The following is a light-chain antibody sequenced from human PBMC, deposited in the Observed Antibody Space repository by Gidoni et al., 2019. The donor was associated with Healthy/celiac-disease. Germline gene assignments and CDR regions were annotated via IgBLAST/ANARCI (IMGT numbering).Light chain of an antibody. J-gene: IGLJ2*01. CDR1: KLGDKY. V-gene: IGLV3-1*01. CDR2: QDT. Sequence: SYELTQPPSVPVSPGQTASITCSGDKLGDKYACWYQQKPGPSPVLVIYQDTKRPSGIPERFSGSNSGNTATLTISGTQAMDEADYYCQAWDSSTGVVFGGGTKLTVL. CDR3: QAWDSSTGVV.